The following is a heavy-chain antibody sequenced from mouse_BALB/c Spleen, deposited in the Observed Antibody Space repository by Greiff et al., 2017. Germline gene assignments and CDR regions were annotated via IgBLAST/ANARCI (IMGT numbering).Heavy chain of an antibody. Sequence: DVKLQESGPGLVKPSQSLSLTCSVTGYSITSGYYWNWIRQFPGNKLEWMGYISYDGSNNYNPSLKNRISITRDTSKNQFFLKLNSVTTEDTATYYCAINWDWYFDVWGAGTTVTVSS. CDR2: ISYDGSN. J-gene: IGHJ1*01. D-gene: IGHD4-1*01. CDR3: AINWDWYFDV. V-gene: IGHV3-6*02. CDR1: GYSITSGYY.